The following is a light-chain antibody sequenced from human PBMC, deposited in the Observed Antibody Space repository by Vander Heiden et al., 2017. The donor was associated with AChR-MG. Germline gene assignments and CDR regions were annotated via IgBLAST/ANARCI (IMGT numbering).Light chain of an antibody. CDR3: CADAGSYAYV. J-gene: IGLJ1*01. V-gene: IGLV2-11*01. CDR2: DVS. Sequence: QSALTQPRSVSGSPGPSVAISCTGTSSDVGGYNYVSWYQQHPGKAPKLMIYDVSKRPAGVPDRFAGSKSGNTASLTISGRQAEDDGDYYCCADAGSYAYVFGTGTKFTVL. CDR1: SSDVGGYNY.